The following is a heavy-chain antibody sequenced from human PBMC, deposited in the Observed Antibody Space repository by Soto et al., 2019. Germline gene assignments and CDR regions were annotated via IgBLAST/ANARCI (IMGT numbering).Heavy chain of an antibody. CDR1: GNTLSEIS. J-gene: IGHJ4*02. CDR2: FDPEDGQT. D-gene: IGHD1-1*01. CDR3: VSDDADFAY. Sequence: QVQLVQSGAEVKKPGASVKVSCKVAGNTLSEISMHWVRQAPGKGLEWMGGFDPEDGQTDYAQKFQGRLTMTEDTSSETAYMELSSLTFEDTAVYYCVSDDADFAYWGRGTLVTVSS. V-gene: IGHV1-24*01.